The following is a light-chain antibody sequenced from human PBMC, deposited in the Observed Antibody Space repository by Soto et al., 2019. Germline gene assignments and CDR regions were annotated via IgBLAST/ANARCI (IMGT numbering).Light chain of an antibody. Sequence: SYELTQPPSVSVAPGQTARITCGGNNIGSXXXXXXXXXXXXXXXXXXYDDSDRPSGIPERFSGSNSGNTATLTISRVEAGDEADYYCQVWDSSSDHYVFGTGTKVTVL. J-gene: IGLJ1*01. CDR2: DDS. CDR3: QVWDSSSDHYV. V-gene: IGLV3-21*02. CDR1: NIGSXX.